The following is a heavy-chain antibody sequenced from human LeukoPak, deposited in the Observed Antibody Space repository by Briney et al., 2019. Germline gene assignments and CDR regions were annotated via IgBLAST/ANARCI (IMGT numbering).Heavy chain of an antibody. V-gene: IGHV3-74*01. CDR2: INSDGSST. Sequence: GSLRLSCAASGFTFSSYWMHWVRQALGKGLVWVSRINSDGSSTSYADSVKGRFTISRDNAKNTLYLQMNSLRAEDTAVYYCAKDSGGYPKATDYWGQGTLVSVSS. D-gene: IGHD1-26*01. CDR1: GFTFSSYW. J-gene: IGHJ4*02. CDR3: AKDSGGYPKATDY.